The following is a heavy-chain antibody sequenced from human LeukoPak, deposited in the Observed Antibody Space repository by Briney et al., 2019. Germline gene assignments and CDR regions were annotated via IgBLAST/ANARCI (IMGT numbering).Heavy chain of an antibody. V-gene: IGHV3-48*03. Sequence: GGSLSLSCAVSGLTFSNLKMNWVRQAPGKGLEWVSYISAGGRTTFYADSVTGRFTISRDNAKNSLYLQMSSLRAEDTAVYYCARAPYYYDSSGPGDNAFDIWGQGTMVTVSS. CDR2: ISAGGRTT. J-gene: IGHJ3*02. D-gene: IGHD3-22*01. CDR1: GLTFSNLK. CDR3: ARAPYYYDSSGPGDNAFDI.